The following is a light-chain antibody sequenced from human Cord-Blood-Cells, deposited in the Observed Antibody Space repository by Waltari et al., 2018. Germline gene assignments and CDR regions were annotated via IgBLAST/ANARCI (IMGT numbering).Light chain of an antibody. CDR2: DAS. J-gene: IGKJ3*01. Sequence: EIVFTQSPATLSLSPGERATLSCRPSQSVSSYLAWYQQKPGQAPRLLIYDASNRATGIPARFSGSGSGTDFTLTISSLEPEDFAVYYCQQRGTFGPGTKVDIK. CDR1: QSVSSY. V-gene: IGKV3-11*01. CDR3: QQRGT.